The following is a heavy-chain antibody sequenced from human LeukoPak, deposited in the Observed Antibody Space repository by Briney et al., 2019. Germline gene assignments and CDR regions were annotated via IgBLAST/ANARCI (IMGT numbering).Heavy chain of an antibody. D-gene: IGHD1-26*01. CDR3: ARGVVGATTGYYFDY. Sequence: PSETLSLTCTVSGGSISSYYWSWIRQPAGKGMEWIGRIYTSGSTNYNPSLKSRVTMSVDTSKNQFSLKLSSVTAADTAVYYCARGVVGATTGYYFDYWGQGTLVTVSS. J-gene: IGHJ4*02. V-gene: IGHV4-4*07. CDR1: GGSISSYY. CDR2: IYTSGST.